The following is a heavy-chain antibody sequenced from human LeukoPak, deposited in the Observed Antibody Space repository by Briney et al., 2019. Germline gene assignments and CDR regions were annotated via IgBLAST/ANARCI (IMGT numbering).Heavy chain of an antibody. J-gene: IGHJ4*02. CDR1: GYSFTTYW. V-gene: IGHV5-10-1*01. D-gene: IGHD3-10*01. Sequence: GESLKISCKGSGYSFTTYWISWVRQMPGKGLEWMGRIDPSDSCTNYIPSFQGHVTISADKSISTAYLLWASLKASDTAMYYCAVSGSYYIDYWGQGTLVTVSS. CDR2: IDPSDSCT. CDR3: AVSGSYYIDY.